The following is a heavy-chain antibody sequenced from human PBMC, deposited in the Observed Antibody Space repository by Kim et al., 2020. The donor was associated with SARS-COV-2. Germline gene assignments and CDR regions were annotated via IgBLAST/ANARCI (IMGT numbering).Heavy chain of an antibody. CDR1: GFTFSSYA. Sequence: GGSLRLSCAASGFTFSSYAMSWVRQAPGKGLEWVSAISGSGGSTYYAESVKGRFTISRDNSKNTLYLQMNSLRAEDTAVYYCAKAPHYYGSGSLYYFDYWGQGTLVTVSS. V-gene: IGHV3-23*01. D-gene: IGHD3-10*01. CDR2: ISGSGGST. J-gene: IGHJ4*02. CDR3: AKAPHYYGSGSLYYFDY.